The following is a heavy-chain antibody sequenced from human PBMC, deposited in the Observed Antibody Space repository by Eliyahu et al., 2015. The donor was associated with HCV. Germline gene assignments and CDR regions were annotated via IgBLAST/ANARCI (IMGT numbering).Heavy chain of an antibody. J-gene: IGHJ4*02. CDR2: IWYDGSNK. V-gene: IGHV3-33*01. D-gene: IGHD6-13*01. CDR3: ARDQDSSSWGYYFDY. CDR1: GFTFSSYG. Sequence: QVQLVESGGGVVQPGRSLRLSCAASGFTFSSYGMHWVRQAPGKGLEWVAVIWYDGSNKYYADSVKGRFTISRDNSKNTLYLQMNSLRAEDTAVYYCARDQDSSSWGYYFDYWGQGTLVTVSS.